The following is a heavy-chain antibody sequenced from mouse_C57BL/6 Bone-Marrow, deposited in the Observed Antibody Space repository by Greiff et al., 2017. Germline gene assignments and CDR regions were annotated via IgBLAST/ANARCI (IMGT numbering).Heavy chain of an antibody. D-gene: IGHD2-2*01. J-gene: IGHJ3*01. CDR3: LCYGYEAGFAY. V-gene: IGHV14-4*01. CDR1: GFNFKDDY. CDR2: IDPENGDT. Sequence: VQLKQSGAELVRPGASVKLSCTASGFNFKDDYMHWVKQRPEQGLEWIGWIDPENGDTEYASKFQGKATITADTSSNTAYLQLSSLTSEDTAVYYCLCYGYEAGFAYWGQGTRVTVSA.